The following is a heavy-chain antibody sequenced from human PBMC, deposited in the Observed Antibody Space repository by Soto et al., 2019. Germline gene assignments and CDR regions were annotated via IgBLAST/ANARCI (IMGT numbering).Heavy chain of an antibody. V-gene: IGHV1-3*01. D-gene: IGHD6-19*01. CDR3: ARSGYSSGWYHWYFDF. J-gene: IGHJ2*01. Sequence: ASVKVSCKASGYTFLNYGIHWVRQAPGQRLEWMGWINAGNGNTKYSQKFQDRVTITRDTSATTAYMELSSLRSEDTSVFYCARSGYSSGWYHWYFDFWGRGTLVTVSS. CDR1: GYTFLNYG. CDR2: INAGNGNT.